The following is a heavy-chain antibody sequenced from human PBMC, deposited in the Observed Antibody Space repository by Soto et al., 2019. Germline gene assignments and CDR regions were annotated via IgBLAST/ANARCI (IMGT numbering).Heavy chain of an antibody. V-gene: IGHV3-48*02. CDR1: GFSSSSYA. CDR3: VRQGFCSGASCHHYFYCYAMDV. CDR2: ISSRGTTI. D-gene: IGHD2-15*01. Sequence: DVQLVETGGGLVQPGGSLRLSCAVSGFSSSSYAMNWVRQAPGKGLEWVSFISSRGTTIYYADSVEGRFTISRDNAQNSLYLQMDSLRDEDTAVYYCVRQGFCSGASCHHYFYCYAMDVWGQGTTVIVSS. J-gene: IGHJ6*02.